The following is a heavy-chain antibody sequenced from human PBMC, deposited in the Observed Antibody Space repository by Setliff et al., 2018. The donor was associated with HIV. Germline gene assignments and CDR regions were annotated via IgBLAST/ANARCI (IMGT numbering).Heavy chain of an antibody. D-gene: IGHD3-22*01. CDR2: ISIYNQKT. J-gene: IGHJ4*02. CDR1: GGTFNRHA. Sequence: GASVKVSCKASGGTFNRHAISWLRQAPGQGLEWMGWISIYNQKTNFAEKFQGRVSMTTDTPTSTVYMELRSLTSTDTAVYYCARVSPPSPYHYDTRGFDTWGQGTLVTVSS. V-gene: IGHV1-18*01. CDR3: ARVSPPSPYHYDTRGFDT.